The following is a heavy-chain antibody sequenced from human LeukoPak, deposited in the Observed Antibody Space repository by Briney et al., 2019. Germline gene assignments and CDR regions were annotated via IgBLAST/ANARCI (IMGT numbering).Heavy chain of an antibody. J-gene: IGHJ3*02. CDR3: ARDKERYYYDSSGYLFSGGAFDI. V-gene: IGHV3-23*01. Sequence: GSLRLSCAASGFTFDDYGMIWVRQAPGKGLEWVSAISGSGGSTYYADSVKGRFTISRDNSKNTLYLQMNSLRAEDTAVYYCARDKERYYYDSSGYLFSGGAFDIWGQGTMVTVSS. D-gene: IGHD3-22*01. CDR2: ISGSGGST. CDR1: GFTFDDYG.